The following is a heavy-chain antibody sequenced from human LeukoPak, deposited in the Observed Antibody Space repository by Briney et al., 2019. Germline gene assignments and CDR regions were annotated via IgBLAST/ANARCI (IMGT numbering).Heavy chain of an antibody. CDR1: GYTFTSYY. D-gene: IGHD2-8*01. CDR2: INPSGGST. Sequence: ASVKVSCKASGYTFTSYYMHWVRQAPGQGLEWMGIINPSGGSTSYAQKFQGRVTMTRDTSTSTAYMELSSLRSEDTAVYYCARGYCTNGVCYKKGGNWFDPWGQGTLVTVSS. J-gene: IGHJ5*02. CDR3: ARGYCTNGVCYKKGGNWFDP. V-gene: IGHV1-46*01.